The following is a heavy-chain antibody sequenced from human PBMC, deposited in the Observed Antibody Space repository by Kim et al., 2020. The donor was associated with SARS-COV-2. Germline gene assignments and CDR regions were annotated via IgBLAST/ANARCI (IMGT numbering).Heavy chain of an antibody. V-gene: IGHV4-59*01. J-gene: IGHJ6*02. D-gene: IGHD5-18*01. Sequence: SETLSLTCTVSGGSISSYHWSWIRQPPGKGLEWIGYIYYSGSTNYNPSLKSRVTISVDTSKNQFSLKLSSVTAADTAVYYCAGTAMPVYYYYYGMDVWGQGTTVTVSS. CDR3: AGTAMPVYYYYYGMDV. CDR1: GGSISSYH. CDR2: IYYSGST.